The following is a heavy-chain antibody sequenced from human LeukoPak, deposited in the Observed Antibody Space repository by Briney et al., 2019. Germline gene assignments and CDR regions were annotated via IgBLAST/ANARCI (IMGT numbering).Heavy chain of an antibody. V-gene: IGHV3-11*05. J-gene: IGHJ4*02. Sequence: LSLTCTVSGGSINSGGYYWSWIRQAPGKGLEWVSYISRSSTYTNYADSVKGRFSISRDNAKNSLYLQMNSLRAEDTAVYYCAKVVAGRYQDYWGQGTLVSVSS. CDR2: ISRSSTYT. CDR3: AKVVAGRYQDY. CDR1: GGSINSGGYY. D-gene: IGHD6-19*01.